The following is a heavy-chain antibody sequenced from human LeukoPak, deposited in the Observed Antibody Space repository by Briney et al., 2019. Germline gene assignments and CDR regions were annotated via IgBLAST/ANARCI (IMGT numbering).Heavy chain of an antibody. D-gene: IGHD6-13*01. Sequence: GGSLRLSCAASGFTFKLYWMHWVRQVPGKRPVWVSRINDDGSDTIYADSVRGRFTISRDDAKNTVYLQMNNLRAEDTAVYYCARSKEGIAAAGTVDYWGQGTLVTVSS. CDR2: INDDGSDT. CDR3: ARSKEGIAAAGTVDY. V-gene: IGHV3-74*01. CDR1: GFTFKLYW. J-gene: IGHJ4*02.